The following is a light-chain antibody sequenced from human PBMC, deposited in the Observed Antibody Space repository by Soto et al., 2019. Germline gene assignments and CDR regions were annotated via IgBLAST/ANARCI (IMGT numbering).Light chain of an antibody. CDR3: SSYAGSNKV. V-gene: IGLV2-8*01. Sequence: QSVLTKPPSSYGSPGQSVTISCTGTSSDVGGYNYVSWYQQHPGKAPKLMIYEVSKRPSGVPDRFSGSKSDNAASLTVSGLQAEDEADYYCSSYAGSNKVFGTGTKVTVL. CDR1: SSDVGGYNY. J-gene: IGLJ1*01. CDR2: EVS.